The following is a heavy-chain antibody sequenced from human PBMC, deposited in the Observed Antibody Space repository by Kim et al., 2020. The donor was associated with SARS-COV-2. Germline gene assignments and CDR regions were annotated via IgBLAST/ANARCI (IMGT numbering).Heavy chain of an antibody. Sequence: ASVKVSCKVSGYTLTELSMHWVRQAPGKGLEWMGGFDPEDGETIYAQKFQGRVTMTEDTSTDTAYMELSSLRSEDTAVYYCATSTAMVRNNWFDPWGQGTRVTVSS. J-gene: IGHJ5*02. D-gene: IGHD5-18*01. CDR3: ATSTAMVRNNWFDP. CDR2: FDPEDGET. CDR1: GYTLTELS. V-gene: IGHV1-24*01.